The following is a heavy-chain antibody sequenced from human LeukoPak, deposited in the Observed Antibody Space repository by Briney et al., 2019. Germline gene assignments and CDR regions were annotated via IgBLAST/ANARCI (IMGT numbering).Heavy chain of an antibody. Sequence: SGGSLRLSCVASGFTFSSNGMHWVRQAPGKGLEWVTFIQYDGSKKYYADSVKGRFTISRDNSKNTLYLEMNSLRAEDTAVYYCARPNYPGWYSSSWYAVFYYYYYMDVWGKGTTVTVSS. D-gene: IGHD6-13*01. CDR3: ARPNYPGWYSSSWYAVFYYYYYMDV. V-gene: IGHV3-30*02. CDR2: IQYDGSKK. CDR1: GFTFSSNG. J-gene: IGHJ6*03.